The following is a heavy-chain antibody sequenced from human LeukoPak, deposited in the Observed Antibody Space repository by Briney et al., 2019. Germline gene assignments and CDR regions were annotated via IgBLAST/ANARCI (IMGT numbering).Heavy chain of an antibody. V-gene: IGHV3-30*02. J-gene: IGHJ4*02. CDR2: IRYDGSNK. CDR3: AKDQITMIVGPFDY. D-gene: IGHD3-22*01. Sequence: QSGGSLRLSCAASGFTFSSYGMHWVRQAPGKGLEWVAFIRYDGSNKYYADSVKGRFTISRDNSKNTLYLQMNSLRAEDTAVYYCAKDQITMIVGPFDYWGQGTLVTVSS. CDR1: GFTFSSYG.